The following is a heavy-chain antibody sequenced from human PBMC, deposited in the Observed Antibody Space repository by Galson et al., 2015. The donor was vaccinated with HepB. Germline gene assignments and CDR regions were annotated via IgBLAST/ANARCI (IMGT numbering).Heavy chain of an antibody. J-gene: IGHJ1*01. CDR2: IYYSGST. CDR1: GGSISSYY. Sequence: SETLSLTCTVSGGSISSYYWSWIRQPPGKGLEWIGYIYYSGSTNYNPSLKSRVTISVDTSKNQFSLRLSSVTAADTAVYYCASSSYYDFWSGYAAEYFQHWGQGTLVTVSS. V-gene: IGHV4-59*01. D-gene: IGHD3-3*01. CDR3: ASSSYYDFWSGYAAEYFQH.